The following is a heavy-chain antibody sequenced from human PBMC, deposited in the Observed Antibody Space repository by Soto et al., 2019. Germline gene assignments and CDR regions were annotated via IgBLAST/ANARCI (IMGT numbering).Heavy chain of an antibody. J-gene: IGHJ4*02. D-gene: IGHD3-22*01. CDR1: GFTFTSYA. V-gene: IGHV3-23*01. Sequence: PGGSLRLSCAASGFTFTSYAMTWVRQAPGKGLEWVSAIRASGSTYYADSVKGRFTISRDNSKNTLFLQMNSLRAEDTAVYYCAKDDYYDSGAYSTYFDYWGQGTLVTVS. CDR3: AKDDYYDSGAYSTYFDY. CDR2: IRASGST.